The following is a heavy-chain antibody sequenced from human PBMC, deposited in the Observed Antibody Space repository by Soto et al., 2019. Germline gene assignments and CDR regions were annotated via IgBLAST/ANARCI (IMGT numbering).Heavy chain of an antibody. D-gene: IGHD3-22*01. Sequence: QVQLVQSGAEVKKPGASVKDSCKASGYTFITYGVSWVRQAPGQGLDWLGWISTYNGNTRYAERLQGRVTMTTDTTTNTAYMELRNLRSDDTAVYYCARGPTDYYDNSANYFLDYWGQGTLVTVSS. CDR1: GYTFITYG. CDR2: ISTYNGNT. V-gene: IGHV1-18*01. J-gene: IGHJ4*02. CDR3: ARGPTDYYDNSANYFLDY.